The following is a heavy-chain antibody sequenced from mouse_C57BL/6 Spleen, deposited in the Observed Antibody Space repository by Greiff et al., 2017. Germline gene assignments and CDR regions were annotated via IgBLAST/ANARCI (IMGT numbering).Heavy chain of an antibody. J-gene: IGHJ2*01. Sequence: EVQLQQSGPELVKPGASVKISCKASGYTFTDYYMNWVKQSHGKSLEWIGDINPNNGGTSYNQKFKGKATLTVDKSSSTAYMELRSLTSEDSAVYYCARTGLGYFDYWGQGTTLTVSS. CDR1: GYTFTDYY. CDR2: INPNNGGT. CDR3: ARTGLGYFDY. V-gene: IGHV1-26*01. D-gene: IGHD1-2*01.